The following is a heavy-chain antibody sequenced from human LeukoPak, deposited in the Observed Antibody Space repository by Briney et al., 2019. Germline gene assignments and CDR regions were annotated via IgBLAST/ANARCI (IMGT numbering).Heavy chain of an antibody. CDR1: GFTFDDYA. V-gene: IGHV3-9*01. J-gene: IGHJ5*02. D-gene: IGHD6-19*01. CDR3: AKGAVAGYNWFDP. Sequence: PGGSLRLSCAASGFTFDDYAMHWVRQAPGKGLEWVSGISWNSGSIGYADSVEGRFTISRDNAKNSLYLQMNSLRAEDTALYYCAKGAVAGYNWFDPWGQGTLVTVSS. CDR2: ISWNSGSI.